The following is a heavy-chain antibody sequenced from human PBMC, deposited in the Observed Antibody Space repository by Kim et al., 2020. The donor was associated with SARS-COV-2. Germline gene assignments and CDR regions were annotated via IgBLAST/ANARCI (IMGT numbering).Heavy chain of an antibody. V-gene: IGHV3-21*01. Sequence: NYIYYAESLKGRFTISRDNAKNSLYLQMNSLRAEDTAVYYCARDTAAMDYWGQGTLVTVSS. D-gene: IGHD2-2*01. CDR3: ARDTAAMDY. J-gene: IGHJ4*02. CDR2: NYI.